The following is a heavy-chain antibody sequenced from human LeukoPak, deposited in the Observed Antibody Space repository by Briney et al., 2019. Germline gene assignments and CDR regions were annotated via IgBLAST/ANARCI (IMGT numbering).Heavy chain of an antibody. D-gene: IGHD2/OR15-2a*01. J-gene: IGHJ1*01. CDR3: AKESGPFPSAEYFQH. Sequence: GGSLRLSCVVSGFSLSDYWMHWVRQVPGKGLVWVSRISPEGSGITYGDSVKGRFTISRDNSKNTLYLQMNSLRAEDTAVYYCAKESGPFPSAEYFQHWGQGTLVTVSS. CDR2: ISPEGSGI. CDR1: GFSLSDYW. V-gene: IGHV3-74*01.